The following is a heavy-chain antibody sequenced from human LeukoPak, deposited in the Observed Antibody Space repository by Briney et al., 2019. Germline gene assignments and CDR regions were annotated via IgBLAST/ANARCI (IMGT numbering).Heavy chain of an antibody. D-gene: IGHD2-8*01. CDR1: GGSFSGYY. CDR3: ARGLIRGGDY. J-gene: IGHJ4*02. Sequence: SETLSLTCAVYGGSFSGYYWSWIRQPPGKGLEWIGEINHSGSTNYNPSLKSRVTISVDTSKTQFSLKLSSVTAADTAVYYCARGLIRGGDYWGQGTLVTVSS. CDR2: INHSGST. V-gene: IGHV4-34*01.